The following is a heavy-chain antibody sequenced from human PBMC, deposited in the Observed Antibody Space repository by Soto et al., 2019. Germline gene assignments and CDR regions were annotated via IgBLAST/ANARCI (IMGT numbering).Heavy chain of an antibody. Sequence: EVQLLESGGGLVQPGGSLRLSCEASGFIFSNYAMSWVRQGPGKGLDWVSVIGGAAVSTDCADSVKVRCTVSRDDSKNTVYLQLDSLRDDDTAVYYCAKDSTSYNGIYDPFDIWGQGTMVTVSS. CDR3: AKDSTSYNGIYDPFDI. CDR1: GFIFSNYA. J-gene: IGHJ3*02. D-gene: IGHD1-1*01. CDR2: IGGAAVST. V-gene: IGHV3-23*01.